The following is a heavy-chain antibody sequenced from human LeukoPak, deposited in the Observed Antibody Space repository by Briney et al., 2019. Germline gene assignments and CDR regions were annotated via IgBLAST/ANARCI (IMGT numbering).Heavy chain of an antibody. D-gene: IGHD6-6*01. CDR2: IYYTGST. V-gene: IGHV4-59*08. CDR3: ARHYSSWFDP. CDR1: GGSISNYY. J-gene: IGHJ5*02. Sequence: SETLSLTCIVSGGSISNYYWSWIRQPPGKGLESIGYIYYTGSTYYNPSLKSRVTISVDTSRNQFFLNLSSVTAADTAVYYCARHYSSWFDPWGQGTLVTVSS.